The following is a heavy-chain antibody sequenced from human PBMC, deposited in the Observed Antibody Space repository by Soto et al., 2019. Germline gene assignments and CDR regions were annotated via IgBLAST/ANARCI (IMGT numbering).Heavy chain of an antibody. V-gene: IGHV1-2*02. CDR2: INPNSGGT. J-gene: IGHJ4*02. CDR1: GYTFTDYY. Sequence: GASVKVSCKASGYTFTDYYMHWVRQAPGQGLEWMGWINPNSGGTNYAQKFQGRVTMTRDTSISTAYMELSRLRSDDTAVYYCAPGYCSGGSCSPLGYFDYWGQGTLVTVSS. D-gene: IGHD2-15*01. CDR3: APGYCSGGSCSPLGYFDY.